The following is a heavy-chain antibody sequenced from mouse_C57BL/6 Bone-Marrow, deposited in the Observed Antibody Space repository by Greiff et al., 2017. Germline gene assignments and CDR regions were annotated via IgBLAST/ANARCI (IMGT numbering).Heavy chain of an antibody. CDR3: VRQGRRYAMDY. D-gene: IGHD3-3*01. J-gene: IGHJ4*01. V-gene: IGHV10-1*01. Sequence: EVMLVESGGGLVQPKGSLKLSCAASGFSFNTYAMNWVRQAPGTGLEWVARIRSKSNNYATYYADSVKDRFTISRDDSESMLYLQMNNLKTEDTAVCYCVRQGRRYAMDYWGQGTSVTVSS. CDR2: IRSKSNNYAT. CDR1: GFSFNTYA.